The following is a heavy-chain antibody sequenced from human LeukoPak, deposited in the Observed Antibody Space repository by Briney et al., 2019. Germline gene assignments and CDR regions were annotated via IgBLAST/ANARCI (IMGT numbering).Heavy chain of an antibody. Sequence: PSETLSLTCAVYGGSISSYYWSWIRQPPGKGLEWIAYISYSGSTNYNPSLRSRVTISLDTSKNHFSLKLSSVTAADTAVYYCARQNSGYDLGPFAYWGQGILVTVSS. J-gene: IGHJ4*02. D-gene: IGHD5-12*01. V-gene: IGHV4-59*08. CDR2: ISYSGST. CDR3: ARQNSGYDLGPFAY. CDR1: GGSISSYY.